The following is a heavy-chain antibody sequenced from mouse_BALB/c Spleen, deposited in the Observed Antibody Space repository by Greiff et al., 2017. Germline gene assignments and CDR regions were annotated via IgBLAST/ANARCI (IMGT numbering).Heavy chain of an antibody. CDR3: ARDLDGNYSYWYFDV. J-gene: IGHJ1*01. D-gene: IGHD2-1*01. V-gene: IGHV5-4*02. Sequence: EVKLMESGGGLVKPGGSLKLSCAASGFTFSDYYMYWVRQTPEKRLEWVATISDGGSYTYYPDSVKGRFTISRDNAKNNLYLQMSSLKSEDTAMYYCARDLDGNYSYWYFDVWGAGTTVTVSS. CDR2: ISDGGSYT. CDR1: GFTFSDYY.